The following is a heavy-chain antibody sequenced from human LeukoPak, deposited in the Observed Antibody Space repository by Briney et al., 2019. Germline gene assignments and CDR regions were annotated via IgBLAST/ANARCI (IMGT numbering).Heavy chain of an antibody. CDR1: DGSTSSYY. CDR3: ARWVDGSGYYYYGMDV. D-gene: IGHD3-10*01. CDR2: IYYSGST. Sequence: PSETLSLTCTVSDGSTSSYYWSWIRQPPGKGLEWIGYIYYSGSTNYNPSLKSRVTISVDTSKNQFSLNLSSVTAADTAVYYCARWVDGSGYYYYGMDVWGQGTTVTVSS. J-gene: IGHJ6*02. V-gene: IGHV4-59*01.